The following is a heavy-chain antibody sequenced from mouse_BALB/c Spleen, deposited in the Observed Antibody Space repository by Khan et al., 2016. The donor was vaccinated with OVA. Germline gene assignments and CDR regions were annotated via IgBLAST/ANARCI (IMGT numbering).Heavy chain of an antibody. CDR1: GISITTGNYR. D-gene: IGHD3-1*01. CDR2: IYYSGTI. V-gene: IGHV3-5*02. Sequence: EVQLQESGPGLVKPSQTVSLTCTVTGISITTGNYRWSWIRQFPGNKLEWIGYIYYSGTITYNPSLTSRTTITRDTSKNQFCLEMTSLTAEDTATYYCAQDSSGFFAYWGQGTLVTVSA. CDR3: AQDSSGFFAY. J-gene: IGHJ3*01.